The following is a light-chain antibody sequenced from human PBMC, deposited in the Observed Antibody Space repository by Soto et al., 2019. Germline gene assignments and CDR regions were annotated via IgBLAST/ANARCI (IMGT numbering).Light chain of an antibody. CDR1: QDISSW. J-gene: IGKJ5*01. CDR3: QQANRFPIT. CDR2: TTS. Sequence: IQMTQSPSFVSASVGDRVTVTCRASQDISSWLAWYQQKPGKAPKLLIYTTSTLGSGVPSRFSGSRSGTDFTPTISGLQPEDFATYYCQQANRFPITFGQGTRLEIK. V-gene: IGKV1-12*01.